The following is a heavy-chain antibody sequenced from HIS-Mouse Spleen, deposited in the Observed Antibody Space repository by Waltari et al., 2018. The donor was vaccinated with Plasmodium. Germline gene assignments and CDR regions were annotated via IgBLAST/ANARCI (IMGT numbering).Heavy chain of an antibody. CDR1: GSPLHSYY. CDR3: ARGYSSSWLKDWFDP. D-gene: IGHD6-13*01. Sequence: QVQLVQSGAEVKKPGASVKVPCKLSGSPLHSYYINRVRPATGQGLEWMGWMNPNSGNTGYAQKFQGRVTMTRNTSISTAYMELSSLRSEDTAVYYCARGYSSSWLKDWFDPWGQGTLVTVSS. CDR2: MNPNSGNT. J-gene: IGHJ5*02. V-gene: IGHV1-8*01.